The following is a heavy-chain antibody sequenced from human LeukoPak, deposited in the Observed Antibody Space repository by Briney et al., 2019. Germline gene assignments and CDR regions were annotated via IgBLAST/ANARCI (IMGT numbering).Heavy chain of an antibody. CDR2: IYHSGST. D-gene: IGHD3-22*01. V-gene: IGHV4-30-2*01. Sequence: PSQTLSLTCAVSGGSISSGGYSWSWIRQPPGKGLEWIGYIYHSGSTCYNPSLKSRVTISVDRSKNQFSLKLSSVTAADTAVYYCARAKRYYDSSGYSNLYYFDYWGQGTLVTVSS. J-gene: IGHJ4*02. CDR3: ARAKRYYDSSGYSNLYYFDY. CDR1: GGSISSGGYS.